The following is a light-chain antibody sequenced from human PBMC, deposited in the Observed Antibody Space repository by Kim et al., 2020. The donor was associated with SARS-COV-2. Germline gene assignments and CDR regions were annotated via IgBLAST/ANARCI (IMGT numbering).Light chain of an antibody. J-gene: IGLJ2*01. V-gene: IGLV3-1*01. CDR3: QVWDSSTVV. Sequence: SYELTQPPSVSVSPGQTASITCSGDKLGHKYVCWYQQKAGQSPVLVIYQNKKRPSGIPERFSGSNSGNTATLTISGTQAMDEADYYCQVWDSSTVVFGGGTQLTVL. CDR2: QNK. CDR1: KLGHKY.